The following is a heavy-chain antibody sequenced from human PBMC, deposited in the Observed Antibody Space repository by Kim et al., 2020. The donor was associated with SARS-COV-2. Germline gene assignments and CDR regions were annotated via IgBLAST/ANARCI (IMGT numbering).Heavy chain of an antibody. CDR2: FDPEDGET. Sequence: ASVKVSCKVSGYTLTELSMHWVRQAPGKGLEWMGGFDPEDGETIYAQKFQGRVTMTEDTSTDTAYMELSRLRSEDTSVYYCATVFFGAEYYDSSGYYKRWFAPWGQGTVITVS. D-gene: IGHD3-22*01. V-gene: IGHV1-24*01. CDR3: ATVFFGAEYYDSSGYYKRWFAP. J-gene: IGHJ5*02. CDR1: GYTLTELS.